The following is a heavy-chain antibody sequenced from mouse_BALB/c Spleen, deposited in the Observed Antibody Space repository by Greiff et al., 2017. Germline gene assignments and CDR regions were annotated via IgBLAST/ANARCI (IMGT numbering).Heavy chain of an antibody. J-gene: IGHJ4*01. CDR1: GFTFSSFG. CDR2: ISSGSSTI. V-gene: IGHV5-17*02. Sequence: DVMLVESGGGLVQPGGSRKLSCAASGFTFSSFGMHWVRQAPEKGLEWVAYISSGSSTIYYADTVKGRFTISRDNPKNTLFLQMTSLRSEDTAMYYCARLVTTVVSMDYWGQGTSVTVSS. D-gene: IGHD1-1*01. CDR3: ARLVTTVVSMDY.